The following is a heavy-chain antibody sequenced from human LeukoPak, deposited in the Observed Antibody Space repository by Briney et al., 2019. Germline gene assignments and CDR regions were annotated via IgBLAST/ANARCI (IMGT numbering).Heavy chain of an antibody. J-gene: IGHJ4*02. CDR3: ARVVLGNWNYWYLDRNADY. CDR1: GYSISSGYY. V-gene: IGHV4-38-2*02. D-gene: IGHD1-7*01. CDR2: ISHSGST. Sequence: SSETLSLTCTVSGYSISSGYYWGWIRQPPGQGLEWIGSISHSGSTYYKPSLKSRVTISVDTSKNQFSLKLSSVTAADTAVYYCARVVLGNWNYWYLDRNADYWGQGTLVTVSS.